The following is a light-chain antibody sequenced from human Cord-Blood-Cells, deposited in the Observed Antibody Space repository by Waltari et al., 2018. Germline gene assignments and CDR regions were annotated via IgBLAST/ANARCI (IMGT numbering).Light chain of an antibody. CDR2: GKN. J-gene: IGLJ2*01. CDR1: SPRSYY. Sequence: SSELTQDPAVSVALGQTVRITCQGDSPRSYYASWYQQKPGQAPVLVIYGKNNRPSGIRDRFSGSSSGNTASLTITGAQAEDEADYYCNSRDSSGNHLVFGGGTKLTVL. CDR3: NSRDSSGNHLV. V-gene: IGLV3-19*01.